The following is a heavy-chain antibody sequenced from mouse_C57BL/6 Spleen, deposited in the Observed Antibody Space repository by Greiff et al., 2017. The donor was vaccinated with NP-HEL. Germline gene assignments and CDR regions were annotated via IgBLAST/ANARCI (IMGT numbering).Heavy chain of an antibody. CDR2: IYPRSGNT. CDR3: ARSGDYFYYAMDY. J-gene: IGHJ4*01. Sequence: VQLQQSGAELARPGASVKLSCKASGYTFTSYGISWVKQRTGQGLEWIGEIYPRSGNTYYNEKFKGKATLTADISSSTAYMELRSLTSEDSAVYFCARSGDYFYYAMDYWGQGTSVTVSS. V-gene: IGHV1-81*01. D-gene: IGHD1-1*01. CDR1: GYTFTSYG.